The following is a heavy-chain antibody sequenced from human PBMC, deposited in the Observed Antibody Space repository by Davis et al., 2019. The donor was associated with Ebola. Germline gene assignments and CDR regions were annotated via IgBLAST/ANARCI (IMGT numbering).Heavy chain of an antibody. Sequence: GESLKISCAASGFTFSSYAMSWVRQAPGKGLEWLSVLYSGGSIYYADSVKGRFAISRDNSKNTLYLQMDSLRPEDTAVYYCATGGTMNPWGQGTLVTVSS. CDR3: ATGGTMNP. CDR2: LYSGGSI. D-gene: IGHD3-22*01. CDR1: GFTFSSYA. J-gene: IGHJ5*02. V-gene: IGHV3-66*02.